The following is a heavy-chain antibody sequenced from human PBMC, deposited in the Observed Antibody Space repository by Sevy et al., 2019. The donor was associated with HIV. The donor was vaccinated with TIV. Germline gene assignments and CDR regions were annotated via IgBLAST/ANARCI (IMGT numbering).Heavy chain of an antibody. V-gene: IGHV1-46*03. D-gene: IGHD5-12*01. J-gene: IGHJ4*02. CDR1: GYTFTNYY. CDR2: INPSGGST. CDR3: ARDRYSGYGFDY. Sequence: ASVKVSCKASGYTFTNYYIHWVRQAPGQGLEWMGIINPSGGSTTYAQKFQGRVTMTRVRSTSTVYMQLSSLRCEDTALYYCARDRYSGYGFDYWGQGTLVTVSS.